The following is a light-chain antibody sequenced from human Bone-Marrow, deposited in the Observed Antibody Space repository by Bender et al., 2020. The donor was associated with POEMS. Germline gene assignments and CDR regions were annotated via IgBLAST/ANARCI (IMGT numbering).Light chain of an antibody. CDR1: SSDVGTHNL. J-gene: IGLJ2*01. V-gene: IGLV2-23*02. CDR2: EVY. Sequence: QSALTQPASVSGSPGQSITIPCTGTSSDVGTHNLVSWYQQQPGKAPRLLLYEVYKRPSGVSDRFSGSKSDNTASLTIFGLQAEDEADYICCSFAEGSTLVFGGGTKVTVL. CDR3: CSFAEGSTLV.